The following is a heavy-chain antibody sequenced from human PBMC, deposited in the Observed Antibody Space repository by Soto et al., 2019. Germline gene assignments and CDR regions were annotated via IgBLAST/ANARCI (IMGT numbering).Heavy chain of an antibody. CDR2: IIPMFGTT. J-gene: IGHJ5*02. Sequence: QVQLVQSGAEVKKPGSSVKVSCKASGGTFTTYPINWVRQAPGQGLEWMGGIIPMFGTTNYAQKFQGRVTITADESTSTAYMELSSLRSEDTAMYFCATQFTDGDYQSWGQGTLVTVSS. CDR3: ATQFTDGDYQS. CDR1: GGTFTTYP. D-gene: IGHD4-17*01. V-gene: IGHV1-69*01.